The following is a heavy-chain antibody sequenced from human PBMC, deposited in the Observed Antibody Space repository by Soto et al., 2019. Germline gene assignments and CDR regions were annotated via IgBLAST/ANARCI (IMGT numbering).Heavy chain of an antibody. CDR2: IKQDGSEK. CDR3: ARVPSGWYQINYYYYGMDV. D-gene: IGHD6-19*01. J-gene: IGHJ6*02. Sequence: HPGGSLRLSCAASGFTFSSYCMSWVRQAPGKGLEWVANIKQDGSEKYYVDSVKGRFTISRDNAKNSLYLQMNSLRAEDTAVYYCARVPSGWYQINYYYYGMDVWGQGTTVTVS. CDR1: GFTFSSYC. V-gene: IGHV3-7*05.